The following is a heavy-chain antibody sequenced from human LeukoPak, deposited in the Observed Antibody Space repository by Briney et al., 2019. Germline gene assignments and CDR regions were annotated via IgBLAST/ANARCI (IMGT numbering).Heavy chain of an antibody. J-gene: IGHJ6*03. D-gene: IGHD3-3*01. CDR1: GGSISSYY. CDR3: AREKGTIFGVVIDYYYYMDV. CDR2: IYTSGST. V-gene: IGHV4-4*07. Sequence: SETLSLTCTVSGGSISSYYWSWIRQPAGKGLEWIGRIYTSGSTNYNPSLKSRVTMSVDTSKNQFSLKLSSVTAADTAVYYCAREKGTIFGVVIDYYYYMDVWGKGTTVTVSS.